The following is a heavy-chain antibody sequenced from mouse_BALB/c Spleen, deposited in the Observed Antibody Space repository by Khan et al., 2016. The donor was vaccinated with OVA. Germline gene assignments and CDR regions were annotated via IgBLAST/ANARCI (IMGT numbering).Heavy chain of an antibody. CDR2: ITSGGDYT. CDR3: AAHVTGSFAY. D-gene: IGHD4-1*01. CDR1: GFTFSSYS. Sequence: EVELVESGGDLVKPGGSLKLSCAASGFTFSSYSMSWVRQTPDKRLEWVASITSGGDYTYYPASVKGRFTITTDNSKNTLYLQMSDLKSEDTAMYYCAAHVTGSFAYWGEGTMVTVSA. J-gene: IGHJ3*01. V-gene: IGHV5-6*01.